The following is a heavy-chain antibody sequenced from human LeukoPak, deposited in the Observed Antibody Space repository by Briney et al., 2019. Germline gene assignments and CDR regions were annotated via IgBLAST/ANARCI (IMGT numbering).Heavy chain of an antibody. D-gene: IGHD2-21*02. V-gene: IGHV1-46*01. CDR2: INPSGGST. CDR3: ARAEYCGGDCHYIIDY. CDR1: GYTFTSYY. J-gene: IGHJ4*02. Sequence: ASVKVSCKASGYTFTSYYMHWVRQAPGQGLEWMGIINPSGGSTSYAQKFQGRVTMTRDMSTSTVYMELSSLRSEDTAVYYCARAEYCGGDCHYIIDYWGQGTLVTVSS.